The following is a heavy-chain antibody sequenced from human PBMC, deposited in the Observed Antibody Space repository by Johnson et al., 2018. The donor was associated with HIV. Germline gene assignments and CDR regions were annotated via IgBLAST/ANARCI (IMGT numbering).Heavy chain of an antibody. J-gene: IGHJ3*02. V-gene: IGHV3-15*01. Sequence: VQLVEYGGGLVKPGGSLRLSCVASGFTFSNAWMSWVRQAPGKGLEWVGRIKSKTDGGTTDYAAPVKGRFTISGDDSQNTLYLQMKGLKTEDTAVYYCTTAPSNWGNAFDIWGQGTMVTVSS. CDR3: TTAPSNWGNAFDI. CDR2: IKSKTDGGTT. CDR1: GFTFSNAW. D-gene: IGHD7-27*01.